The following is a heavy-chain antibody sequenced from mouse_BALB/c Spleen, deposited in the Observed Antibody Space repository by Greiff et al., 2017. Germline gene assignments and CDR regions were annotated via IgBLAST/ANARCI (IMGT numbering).Heavy chain of an antibody. V-gene: IGHV1S29*02. Sequence: EVQRVESGPELVKPGASVKISCKASGYTFTDYNMHWVKQSHGKSLEWIGYIYPYNGGTGYNQKFKSKATLTVDNSSSTAYMELRSLTSEDSAVYYCAPEFITTVVDYWGQGTTLTVSS. CDR3: APEFITTVVDY. J-gene: IGHJ2*01. CDR2: IYPYNGGT. CDR1: GYTFTDYN. D-gene: IGHD1-1*01.